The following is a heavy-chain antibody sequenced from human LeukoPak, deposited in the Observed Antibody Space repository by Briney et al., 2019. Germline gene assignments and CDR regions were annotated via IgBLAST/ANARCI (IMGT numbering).Heavy chain of an antibody. CDR3: AREYGDYGGGWFDP. J-gene: IGHJ5*02. CDR1: GGSISSGGYS. D-gene: IGHD4-17*01. CDR2: IYHSGST. V-gene: IGHV4-30-2*01. Sequence: SETLSLTCAVSGGSISSGGYSWSWIRQPPGKGLEWIGYIYHSGSTYYNPSLKSRVTISVDRSKNQSSLKLSSVTAADTAVYYCAREYGDYGGGWFDPWGQGTLVTVSS.